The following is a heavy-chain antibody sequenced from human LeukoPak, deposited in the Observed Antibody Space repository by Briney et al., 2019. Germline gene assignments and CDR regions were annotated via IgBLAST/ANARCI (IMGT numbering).Heavy chain of an antibody. Sequence: ASVKVSCKASGGTFSSYAISWVRQAPGQGLEWMGGIIPILGIANYAQKFQGRVTITADKSTSTAYMELSSLRSEDTAVYYCARPYCSSTSCRYYFDYWGQGTLVTVSS. CDR2: IIPILGIA. D-gene: IGHD2-2*01. CDR1: GGTFSSYA. J-gene: IGHJ4*02. V-gene: IGHV1-69*10. CDR3: ARPYCSSTSCRYYFDY.